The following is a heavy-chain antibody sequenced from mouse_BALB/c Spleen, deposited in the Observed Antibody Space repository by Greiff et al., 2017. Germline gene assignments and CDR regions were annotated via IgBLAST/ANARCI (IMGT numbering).Heavy chain of an antibody. CDR3: ARSPDFDV. Sequence: EVKLEESGPGLVKPSQSLSLTCTVTGYSITSDYAWNWIRQFPGNKLEWMGYISYSGSTSYNPSLKSRISITRDTSKNQFFLQLNSVTTEDTASYYCARSPDFDVWGAGTTVTVSS. J-gene: IGHJ1*01. CDR2: ISYSGST. V-gene: IGHV3-2*02. CDR1: GYSITSDYA.